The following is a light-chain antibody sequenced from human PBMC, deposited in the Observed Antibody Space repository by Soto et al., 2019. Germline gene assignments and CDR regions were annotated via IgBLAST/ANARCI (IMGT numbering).Light chain of an antibody. CDR2: DVS. CDR1: SSDVGGYHY. J-gene: IGLJ1*01. Sequence: QSALTQPASVSGSPGQSITISCTGTSSDVGGYHYVSWYQQHPGKAPKLMLYDVSNRPSGVSNRFSGSKSGNTASLTISGLQAEDEADYFCCSYTSSSTLVFGTGTKVTFL. V-gene: IGLV2-14*01. CDR3: CSYTSSSTLV.